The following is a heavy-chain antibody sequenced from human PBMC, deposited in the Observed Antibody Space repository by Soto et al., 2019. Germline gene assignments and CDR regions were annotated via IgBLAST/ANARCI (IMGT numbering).Heavy chain of an antibody. CDR1: GFTLTTFD. J-gene: IGHJ4*02. D-gene: IGHD5-12*01. V-gene: IGHV3-23*01. CDR3: AKGAWLDY. Sequence: EVQLLESGGGLVQPGASLRLSCAASGFTLTTFDMSWARQAPGKGLEWVAVVRGRDGSTSYADSLKGRFTISKDSSKNTLYLQMISLRAEDTALYYCAKGAWLDYWGQGTLVTVSS. CDR2: VRGRDGST.